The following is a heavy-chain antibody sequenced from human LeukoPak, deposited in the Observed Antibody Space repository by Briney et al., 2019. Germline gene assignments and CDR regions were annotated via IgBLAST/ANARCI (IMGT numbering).Heavy chain of an antibody. D-gene: IGHD3-22*01. J-gene: IGHJ4*02. Sequence: SVKVSCKASGGTFSSYAISWVRQAPGQGLEWMGRVIPIFGTANYAQKFQGRVTITTDESTSTAYMELSSLRSEDTAVYYCAREAIVVPITKYFDYWGQGTLVTVSS. CDR1: GGTFSSYA. CDR3: AREAIVVPITKYFDY. CDR2: VIPIFGTA. V-gene: IGHV1-69*05.